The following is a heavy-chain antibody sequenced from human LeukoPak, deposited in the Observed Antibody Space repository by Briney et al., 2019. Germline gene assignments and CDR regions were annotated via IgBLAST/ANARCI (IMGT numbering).Heavy chain of an antibody. J-gene: IGHJ6*02. Sequence: GGSLRLSCAASGFTFSSYSMNWVRQAPGKRLEWVSSISSSSSYIYYADSVKGRFTISRDNAKNSLYLQMNSLRAEDTAVYYCARRLGSWGYGMDVWGQGTTVTVSS. D-gene: IGHD6-13*01. CDR1: GFTFSSYS. CDR3: ARRLGSWGYGMDV. CDR2: ISSSSSYI. V-gene: IGHV3-21*01.